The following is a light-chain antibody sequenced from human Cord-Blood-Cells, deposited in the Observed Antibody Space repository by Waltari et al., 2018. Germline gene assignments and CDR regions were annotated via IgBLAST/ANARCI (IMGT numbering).Light chain of an antibody. CDR3: QSYDSSLSGWV. CDR1: SSNIGAGYD. Sequence: QSVLTQPPSVSGAPGPRVTISCTGSSSNIGAGYDVPWYQQLPGTAPKHLIYGNSNRPSGVPDRFSGSKSGTSASLATTGLQAEDEADYYCQSYDSSLSGWVFGGGTKLTVL. J-gene: IGLJ3*02. V-gene: IGLV1-40*01. CDR2: GNS.